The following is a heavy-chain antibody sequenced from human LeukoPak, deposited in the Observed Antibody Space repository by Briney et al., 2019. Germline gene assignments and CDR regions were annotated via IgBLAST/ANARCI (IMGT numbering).Heavy chain of an antibody. CDR2: IYYSGST. CDR1: GGSISSYY. CDR3: ARGPPDCSSTSCYAFDAFDI. V-gene: IGHV4-59*12. D-gene: IGHD2-2*01. Sequence: SETLSLTCTVSGGSISSYYWSWIRQPPGKGLEWIGYIYYSGSTNYNPSLKSRVTISVDTSKNQFSLKLSPVTAADTAVYYCARGPPDCSSTSCYAFDAFDIWGQGTMVTVSS. J-gene: IGHJ3*02.